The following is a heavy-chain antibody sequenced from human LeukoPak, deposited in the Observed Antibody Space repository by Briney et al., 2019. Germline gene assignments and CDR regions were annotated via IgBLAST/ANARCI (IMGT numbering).Heavy chain of an antibody. CDR3: ARYHDYYYYGMDV. D-gene: IGHD2-2*01. CDR2: ISAYNGNT. J-gene: IGHJ6*02. V-gene: IGHV1-18*04. CDR1: GYTFTSYY. Sequence: GASVKVSCKASGYTFTSYYMHWVRQAPGQGLEWMGWISAYNGNTNYAQKLQGRVTMTTDTSTSTAYMELRSLRSDDTAVYYCARYHDYYYYGMDVWGQGTTVTVSS.